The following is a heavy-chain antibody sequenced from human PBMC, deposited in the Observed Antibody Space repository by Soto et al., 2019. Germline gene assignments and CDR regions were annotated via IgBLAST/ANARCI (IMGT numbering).Heavy chain of an antibody. D-gene: IGHD2-15*01. CDR3: TTYATQTFCDGGPCYSVQTKIHDS. CDR2: FKSKSCGGTT. J-gene: IGHJ4*02. V-gene: IGHV3-15*01. Sequence: EVQPLESGGGLVKSGVSLTLSCAASGFSLSNVCMLWVPQAPGKGLECVGHFKSKSCGGTTDYTAPVKGRFTISRDDSKDTLFLHMNSLKTEDTAVYFCTTYATQTFCDGGPCYSVQTKIHDSWGQGILVTVSS. CDR1: GFSLSNVC.